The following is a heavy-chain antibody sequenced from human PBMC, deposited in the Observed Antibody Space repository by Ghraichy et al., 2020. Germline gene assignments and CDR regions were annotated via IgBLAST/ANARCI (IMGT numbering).Heavy chain of an antibody. CDR1: GGSISSYY. CDR2: IYYRGST. V-gene: IGHV4-59*01. J-gene: IGHJ3*02. CDR3: ARDHGSIDYDSSGYDAFDI. Sequence: SETLSLTCTVSGGSISSYYWSWIRQPPGKGLEWIGYIYYRGSTNYNPSLKSRVTISVDTSKNQFSLKLSSVTAADTAVYYCARDHGSIDYDSSGYDAFDIWGQGTMVTVSS. D-gene: IGHD3-22*01.